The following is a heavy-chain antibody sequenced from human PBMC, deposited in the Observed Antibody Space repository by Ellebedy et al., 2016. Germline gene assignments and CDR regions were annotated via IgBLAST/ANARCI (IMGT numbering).Heavy chain of an antibody. V-gene: IGHV3-66*01. Sequence: GGSLRLSCAASGFTFSSYGMHWVRQAPGKGLEWVSVIYSGGSTYYADSVKGRFTISRDNSKNTLYLQMNSLRAEDTAVYYCARDQTHGYYIPSFDYWGQGTLVTVSS. CDR1: GFTFSSYG. J-gene: IGHJ4*02. CDR3: ARDQTHGYYIPSFDY. CDR2: IYSGGST. D-gene: IGHD3-3*01.